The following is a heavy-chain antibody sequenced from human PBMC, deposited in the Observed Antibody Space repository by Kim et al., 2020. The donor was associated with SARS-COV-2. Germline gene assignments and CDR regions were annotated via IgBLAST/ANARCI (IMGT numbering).Heavy chain of an antibody. Sequence: SETLSLTCTVSGGSISSYYWSWIRQPPGKGLEWIGYIYYSGSTNYNPSLKSRVTISVDTSKNQFSLKLSSVTAADTAVYYCARGDDCSGGSCYGFSYYYYGMDVWGQGTTVTVSS. CDR3: ARGDDCSGGSCYGFSYYYYGMDV. CDR2: IYYSGST. J-gene: IGHJ6*02. D-gene: IGHD2-15*01. CDR1: GGSISSYY. V-gene: IGHV4-59*13.